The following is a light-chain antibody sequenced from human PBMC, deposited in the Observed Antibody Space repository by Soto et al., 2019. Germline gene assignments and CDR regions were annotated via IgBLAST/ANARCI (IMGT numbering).Light chain of an antibody. J-gene: IGKJ1*01. CDR3: QQYTDWPWT. CDR1: QRVGRN. V-gene: IGKV3-15*01. Sequence: DIVMTQSPATLSVSPGERATLSCRASQRVGRNLAWYQQKPGQAPRLLIYAASGRASDLPARFSGSGSGTEFTLTISSLQSEDFAVYYCQQYTDWPWTLGQGTKVDIK. CDR2: AAS.